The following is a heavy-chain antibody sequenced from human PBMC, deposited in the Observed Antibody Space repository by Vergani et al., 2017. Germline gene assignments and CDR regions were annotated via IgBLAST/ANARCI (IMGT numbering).Heavy chain of an antibody. CDR1: GYTFTNHH. CDR3: ARDLADSSGYYYSSPVYNWFDP. D-gene: IGHD3-22*01. Sequence: VQLVQSGTEVKKPGASVKLACKTSGYTFTNHHLHWVRQAPGQGLEWMGIITPGGSTDYGPKFQGRATMTRDTSTRTVYMDLTGLRSEDTAVYYCARDLADSSGYYYSSPVYNWFDPWGQGTLVTVSS. J-gene: IGHJ5*02. CDR2: ITPGGST. V-gene: IGHV1-46*01.